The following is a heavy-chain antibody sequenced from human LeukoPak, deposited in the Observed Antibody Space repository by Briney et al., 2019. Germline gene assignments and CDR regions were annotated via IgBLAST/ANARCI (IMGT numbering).Heavy chain of an antibody. Sequence: SETLSLTCTASSLTNGYHWGWIRQSPGKGLEWIGSVYRSGTTYYNPSLTTRVDISIDTSKKQFSLELSSVTAADTAVYYCARDKSLFYVDSSGYYQARDFDYWGQGILVTVSP. CDR2: VYRSGTT. V-gene: IGHV4-38-2*02. D-gene: IGHD3-22*01. J-gene: IGHJ4*02. CDR3: ARDKSLFYVDSSGYYQARDFDY. CDR1: SLTNGYH.